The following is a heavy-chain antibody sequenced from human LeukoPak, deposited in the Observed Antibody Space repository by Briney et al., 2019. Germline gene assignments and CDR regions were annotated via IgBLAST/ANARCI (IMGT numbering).Heavy chain of an antibody. CDR3: ARAYNDYVWGSYRYEMYYFDY. J-gene: IGHJ4*02. V-gene: IGHV4-59*12. CDR1: GGSISSYY. Sequence: SEPLSLTCTVSGGSISSYYWSWIRQPPGKGLEWIGYIYYSGSTNYNPSLKSRVTISVDTSKNQFSLQLSSVTAADTAVYYCARAYNDYVWGSYRYEMYYFDYWGQGTLVTVSS. D-gene: IGHD3-16*02. CDR2: IYYSGST.